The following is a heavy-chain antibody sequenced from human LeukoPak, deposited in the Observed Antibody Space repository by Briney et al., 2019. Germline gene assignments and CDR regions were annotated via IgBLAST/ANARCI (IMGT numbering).Heavy chain of an antibody. D-gene: IGHD1-26*01. CDR2: IYTTVTT. Sequence: SETLSLTCTVSSGSISSYYWGWVRQPPGKGLEWIGRIYTTVTTHYNPSLKSRVTMSIDTSTNQFSLNLRSMTAADTAVYFCGRQGYTATYYFLDYWSQGTLGAVS. CDR3: GRQGYTATYYFLDY. CDR1: SGSISSYY. V-gene: IGHV4-4*07. J-gene: IGHJ4*02.